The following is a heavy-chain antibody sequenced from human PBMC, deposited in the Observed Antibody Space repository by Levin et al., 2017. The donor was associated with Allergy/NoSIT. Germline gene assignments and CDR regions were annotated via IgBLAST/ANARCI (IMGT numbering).Heavy chain of an antibody. CDR2: IYYSGST. D-gene: IGHD3-22*01. Sequence: PSGTLSLTCTVSGGSISSYYWSWIRQPPGKGLEWIGYIYYSGSTNYNPSLKSRVTISVDTSKNQFSLKLSSVTAADTAVYYCARVDYYDSSGYYPHSVAFDIWGQGTMVTVSS. CDR3: ARVDYYDSSGYYPHSVAFDI. CDR1: GGSISSYY. V-gene: IGHV4-59*01. J-gene: IGHJ3*02.